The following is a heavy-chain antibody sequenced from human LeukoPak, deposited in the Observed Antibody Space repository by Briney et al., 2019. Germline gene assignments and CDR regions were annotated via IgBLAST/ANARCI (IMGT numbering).Heavy chain of an antibody. Sequence: SETLSLTCAVYGGSFSSHYWSWIRQPPGEGLEWIGKINHSGSTNYNPSLKSRVTISVDTSKNQFSLKLSSVTAADTAVYYCARAPRWLQFSLDYWGQGTLVTVSS. CDR1: GGSFSSHY. V-gene: IGHV4-34*01. CDR2: INHSGST. J-gene: IGHJ4*02. CDR3: ARAPRWLQFSLDY. D-gene: IGHD5-24*01.